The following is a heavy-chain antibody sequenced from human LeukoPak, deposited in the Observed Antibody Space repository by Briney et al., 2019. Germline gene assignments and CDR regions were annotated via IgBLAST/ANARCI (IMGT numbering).Heavy chain of an antibody. CDR1: GGSISGGGYY. J-gene: IGHJ4*02. Sequence: SETLSLTCTVSGGSISGGGYYWRWIRQHPGKGLEWIGYIYYSGSTYYNPSLKSRVTISVDTSKNQFSLKLSSVTAADTAVYYCARPGSGWAFDYWGQGTLVTVSS. CDR3: ARPGSGWAFDY. D-gene: IGHD6-19*01. CDR2: IYYSGST. V-gene: IGHV4-31*03.